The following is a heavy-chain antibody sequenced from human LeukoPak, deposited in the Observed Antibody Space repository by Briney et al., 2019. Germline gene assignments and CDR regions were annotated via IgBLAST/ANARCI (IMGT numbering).Heavy chain of an antibody. Sequence: GESLKISCKGSGYIFAIYWIGWVRQMPGKGLELMGIIYPGDSDTRYSPSFQGQVTSSADKSISTAYLQWSSLKASDTAMYYCARRLPRVGGGGQAFDIWGQGTMVTVSS. D-gene: IGHD2-21*01. CDR3: ARRLPRVGGGGQAFDI. CDR1: GYIFAIYW. V-gene: IGHV5-51*01. J-gene: IGHJ3*02. CDR2: IYPGDSDT.